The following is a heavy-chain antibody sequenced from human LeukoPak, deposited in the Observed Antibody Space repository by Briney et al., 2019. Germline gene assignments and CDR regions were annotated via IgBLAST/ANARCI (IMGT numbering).Heavy chain of an antibody. Sequence: PSETLSLTCVVSGASLSSYYWSWIRPPPGKGLEWIGYIFHTVSTHYNPFLMSRVTMSMDTSKNHFSLQLTSVTAADTAVYYCAKWAPGSRHFVLWGEGTRVSVPS. CDR2: IFHTVST. J-gene: IGHJ4*02. CDR1: GASLSSYY. V-gene: IGHV4-59*01. D-gene: IGHD2-8*01. CDR3: AKWAPGSRHFVL.